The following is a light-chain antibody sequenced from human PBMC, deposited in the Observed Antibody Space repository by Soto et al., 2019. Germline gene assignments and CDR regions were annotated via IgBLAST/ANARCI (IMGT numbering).Light chain of an antibody. Sequence: QSVLTQPASVSGSPGQSLTISCTGTSSDVGGYNYVSWYQQHPGKAPKVMIFDVSNRPSGVSDRFSGSKSGNTASLTISGLQAEDEADYYCSSYTSSRTYVFGTGTKVTVL. CDR1: SSDVGGYNY. CDR2: DVS. CDR3: SSYTSSRTYV. V-gene: IGLV2-14*01. J-gene: IGLJ1*01.